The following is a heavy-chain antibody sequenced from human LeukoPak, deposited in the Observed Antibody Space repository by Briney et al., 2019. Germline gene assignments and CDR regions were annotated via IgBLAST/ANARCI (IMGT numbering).Heavy chain of an antibody. J-gene: IGHJ3*01. Sequence: GGSLRLSCAASGFTFSNYAMTWVRLTPGKGLEWVSPIRGSGGGTSYADSVKGRFTMSRDNSKSTLYLQMNSLRAEDTALYYCGRGPNGDYVGAFDFWGQGTLVTVSS. V-gene: IGHV3-23*01. D-gene: IGHD4-17*01. CDR1: GFTFSNYA. CDR3: GRGPNGDYVGAFDF. CDR2: IRGSGGGT.